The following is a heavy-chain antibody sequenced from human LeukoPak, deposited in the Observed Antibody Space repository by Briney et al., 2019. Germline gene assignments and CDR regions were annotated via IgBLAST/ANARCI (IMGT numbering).Heavy chain of an antibody. D-gene: IGHD3-3*01. CDR3: ARGSTYYDFWSGYSDFAY. J-gene: IGHJ4*02. V-gene: IGHV1-2*06. CDR2: INPNSGGT. CDR1: GYTFTGYY. Sequence: ASVKVSCKASGYTFTGYYMHWVRQAPGQGLEWMGLINPNSGGTNYAQKFQGRVTMTRDTSISTAYMELSRLRSDDTAVYYCARGSTYYDFWSGYSDFAYWGQGTLVTVSS.